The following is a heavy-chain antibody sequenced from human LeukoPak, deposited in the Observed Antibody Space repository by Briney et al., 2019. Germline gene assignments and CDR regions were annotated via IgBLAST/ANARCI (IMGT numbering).Heavy chain of an antibody. CDR1: GGSISSSSYY. D-gene: IGHD6-19*01. CDR3: TLDRAVAGGSYFDY. V-gene: IGHV4-39*01. J-gene: IGHJ4*02. CDR2: IYYSGST. Sequence: KPSETLSLTCTVSGGSISSSSYYWGWIRQPPGKELEWIGSIYYSGSTDYNPSLKSRVTISVDTSKNQFSLKLSSVTATDTAVYYCTLDRAVAGGSYFDYWGQGTLVTVTS.